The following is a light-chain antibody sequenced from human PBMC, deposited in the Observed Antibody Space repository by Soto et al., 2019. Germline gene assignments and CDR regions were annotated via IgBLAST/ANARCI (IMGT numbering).Light chain of an antibody. CDR3: QQYYSFPLT. CDR2: AAS. Sequence: MTQTPSTLSASVGDRVTIPCRASQGIDSYLAWYQQKPGKAPELLIYAASTLQSGVPSRFSGSGSGTDFTLTISCLQSEDFATYYCQQYYSFPLTCGGGTKV. CDR1: QGIDSY. V-gene: IGKV1D-8*01. J-gene: IGKJ4*01.